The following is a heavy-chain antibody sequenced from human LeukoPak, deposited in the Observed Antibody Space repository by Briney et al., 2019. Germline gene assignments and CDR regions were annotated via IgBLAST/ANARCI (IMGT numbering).Heavy chain of an antibody. CDR1: GGSFSGYY. CDR2: INHSGST. V-gene: IGHV4-34*01. D-gene: IGHD3-10*01. CDR3: ARLFDYYGSGSYRRRPRADY. J-gene: IGHJ4*02. Sequence: TSETLSLTCAVYGGSFSGYYWSWIRQPPGKGLEWIGEINHSGSTNYNPSLKSRVTISVDTSKNQFSLKLSSVTAADTAVYYCARLFDYYGSGSYRRRPRADYWGQGTLVTVSS.